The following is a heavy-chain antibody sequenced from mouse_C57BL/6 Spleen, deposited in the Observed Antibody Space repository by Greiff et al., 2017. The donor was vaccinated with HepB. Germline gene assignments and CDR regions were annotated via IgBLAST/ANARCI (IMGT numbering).Heavy chain of an antibody. CDR3: AIWALLWYYAMDY. V-gene: IGHV1-82*01. Sequence: VQLQQSGPELVKPGASVKISCKASGYAFSSSWMNWVKQRPGKGLEWIGRIYPGDGDTNYNGKFKGKATLTADKSSSTAYMQLSSLTSEDSAVYFCAIWALLWYYAMDYWGQGTSVTVSS. D-gene: IGHD2-10*01. CDR1: GYAFSSSW. J-gene: IGHJ4*01. CDR2: IYPGDGDT.